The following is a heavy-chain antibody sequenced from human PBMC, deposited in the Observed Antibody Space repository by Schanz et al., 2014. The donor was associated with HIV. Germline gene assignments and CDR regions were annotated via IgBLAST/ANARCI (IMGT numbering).Heavy chain of an antibody. Sequence: VHLLESGGGLVQPGGSLRLSCAASGFTFSSYSMSWVRQAPGKGLEWVASMWSDGSNKYYADSVRGRFTISRDNSKNTLYLQMNSLRAEDTAVYYCARDRMTANWKNNMDVWGQGTTVTVSS. CDR2: MWSDGSNK. CDR3: ARDRMTANWKNNMDV. D-gene: IGHD2-21*02. V-gene: IGHV3-33*08. J-gene: IGHJ6*02. CDR1: GFTFSSYS.